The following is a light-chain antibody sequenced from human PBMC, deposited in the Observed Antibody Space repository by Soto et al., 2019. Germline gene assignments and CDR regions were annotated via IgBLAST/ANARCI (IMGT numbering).Light chain of an antibody. CDR1: SGDIGSYTY. Sequence: QSALTQPASVSGSPGQSITISCTGTSGDIGSYTYVSWYQQYPGKAPKLLISEVTNRPSGVSNRFSGSKSDNTASLTISGLQAEDEAHYYCSSYTTNSPPVVFGGGTQLTVL. CDR2: EVT. CDR3: SSYTTNSPPVV. V-gene: IGLV2-14*01. J-gene: IGLJ2*01.